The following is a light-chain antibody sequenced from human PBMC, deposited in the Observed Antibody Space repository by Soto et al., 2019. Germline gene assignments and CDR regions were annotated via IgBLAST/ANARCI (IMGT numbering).Light chain of an antibody. CDR2: EAS. CDR3: SSFAGISTV. Sequence: QAALTQPPSASGSPGQPVTISCTGTSSDVGGYNYVSWYQQHPGKAPKLVIYEASKRPSGVPDRFSGSKSGNTASLTVSGLQAEDEADYYCSSFAGISTVFGTGTKVTVL. CDR1: SSDVGGYNY. J-gene: IGLJ1*01. V-gene: IGLV2-8*01.